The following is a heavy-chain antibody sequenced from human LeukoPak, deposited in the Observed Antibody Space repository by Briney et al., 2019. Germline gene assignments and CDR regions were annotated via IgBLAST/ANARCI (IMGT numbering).Heavy chain of an antibody. Sequence: GSLRLSCAASGFTVSSNYMSWVRQPPGKGLEWIGEIYHSGSTNYNPSLKSRVTISVDKSKNQFSLKLSSVTAADTAVYYCVLLIAAAGYFDYWGQGTLVTVSS. CDR2: IYHSGST. D-gene: IGHD6-13*01. V-gene: IGHV4-4*02. J-gene: IGHJ4*02. CDR3: VLLIAAAGYFDY. CDR1: GFTVSSNY.